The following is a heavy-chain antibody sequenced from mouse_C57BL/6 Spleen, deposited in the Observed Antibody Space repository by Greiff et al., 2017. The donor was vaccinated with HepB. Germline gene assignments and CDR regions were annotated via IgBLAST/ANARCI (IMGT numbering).Heavy chain of an antibody. Sequence: EVPGVESGGDLVKPGGSLKLSCAASGFTFSSYGMSWVRQTPDKRLEWVATISSGGSYTYYPDSVKGRFTISRDNAKNTLYRQMSSLKSEDTAMYYCARHGDGYYGGFAYWGQGTLVTVSA. CDR3: ARHGDGYYGGFAY. J-gene: IGHJ3*01. D-gene: IGHD2-3*01. V-gene: IGHV5-6*01. CDR1: GFTFSSYG. CDR2: ISSGGSYT.